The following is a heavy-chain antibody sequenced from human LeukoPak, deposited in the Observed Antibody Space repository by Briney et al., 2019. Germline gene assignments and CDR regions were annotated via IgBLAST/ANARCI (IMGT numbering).Heavy chain of an antibody. V-gene: IGHV1-2*06. D-gene: IGHD1-1*01. CDR3: ARGTEYYFDY. CDR2: INPNSGGT. J-gene: IGHJ4*02. CDR1: GYTFTGYY. Sequence: ASVKVSCKASGYTFTGYYMHWVRQAHGQGLEWMGRINPNSGGTNYAQKFQGRVTMTRDTSISTAYMDLTRLRSDDTAVYYCARGTEYYFDYWGQGTLVTVSS.